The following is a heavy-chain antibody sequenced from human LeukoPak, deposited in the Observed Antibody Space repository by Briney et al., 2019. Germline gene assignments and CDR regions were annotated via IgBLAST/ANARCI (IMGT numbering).Heavy chain of an antibody. CDR1: GDSISSGGYW. V-gene: IGHV4-31*11. Sequence: SQTLSLTCAVSGDSISSGGYWWSWIRQHPGKGPEWIGYISYGGNTYYNPSLKSRVAISSDTPKNHFSLKLSSTTAADTAVYYCARAPVATPSEFDYWGQGTLVTVSS. CDR3: ARAPVATPSEFDY. J-gene: IGHJ4*02. D-gene: IGHD5-12*01. CDR2: ISYGGNT.